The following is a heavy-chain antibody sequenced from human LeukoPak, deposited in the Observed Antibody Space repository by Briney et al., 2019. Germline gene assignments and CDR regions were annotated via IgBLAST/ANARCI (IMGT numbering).Heavy chain of an antibody. D-gene: IGHD6-19*01. CDR1: GGSISSYY. J-gene: IGHJ6*03. CDR2: IYYSGST. V-gene: IGHV4-59*01. Sequence: PSETLSLTCTVSGGSISSYYWSWIRQPPGKGLEWIGYIYYSGSTNYNPSLKSRVTISVDTSKNQFSLKLSSVTAADTAVYYCARGYSSGWLYYYYYMDVWGKGTTVTVSS. CDR3: ARGYSSGWLYYYYYMDV.